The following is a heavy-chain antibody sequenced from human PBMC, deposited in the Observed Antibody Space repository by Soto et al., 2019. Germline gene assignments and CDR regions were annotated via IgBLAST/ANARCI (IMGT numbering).Heavy chain of an antibody. CDR1: GGSISSYY. Sequence: SDTLSLTCAVSGGSISSYYWSWIRQPPGKGLEWIGYIYYSGSTNYNPSLKSRVTISVDTSKNQFSLKLSSVTAADTAVYYCASYSSSWPYYYYGMDVWGQGTTVTVSS. J-gene: IGHJ6*02. D-gene: IGHD6-13*01. V-gene: IGHV4-59*07. CDR3: ASYSSSWPYYYYGMDV. CDR2: IYYSGST.